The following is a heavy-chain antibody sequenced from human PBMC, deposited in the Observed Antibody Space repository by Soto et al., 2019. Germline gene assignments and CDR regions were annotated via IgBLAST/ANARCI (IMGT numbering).Heavy chain of an antibody. V-gene: IGHV1-18*01. CDR2: ISAYNGNT. Sequence: AVKVSCPSSGYTFTSHGISWVRQAPGQGIEWMGWISAYNGNTNYAQKLQGRVTMTTDTSTSTAYMELRSLRSDDTAVYYCARTVSYYYERRGAPFPPEYYVMYVWVHGTTVTVSS. CDR1: GYTFTSHG. D-gene: IGHD3-22*01. J-gene: IGHJ6*02. CDR3: ARTVSYYYERRGAPFPPEYYVMYV.